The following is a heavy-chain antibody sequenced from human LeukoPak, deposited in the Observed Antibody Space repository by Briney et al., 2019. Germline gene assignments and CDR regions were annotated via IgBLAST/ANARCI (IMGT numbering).Heavy chain of an antibody. V-gene: IGHV1-18*01. CDR1: GYTFTSYG. J-gene: IGHJ6*02. Sequence: ASVKVSCKASGYTFTSYGISWVRQAPGQGLEWMGWISVYNGNTNYAQKLQGRVTMTTDTSTSTAYMELRSLRSDDTAVYYCARELDSSPDYYYYGMDVWGQGTTVTVSS. CDR3: ARELDSSPDYYYYGMDV. CDR2: ISVYNGNT. D-gene: IGHD3-22*01.